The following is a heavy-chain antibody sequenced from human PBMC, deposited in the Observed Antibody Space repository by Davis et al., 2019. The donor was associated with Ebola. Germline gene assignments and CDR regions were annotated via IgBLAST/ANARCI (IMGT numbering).Heavy chain of an antibody. CDR3: ARAHTYYYESSGYGVDP. CDR1: GHSFTNYA. Sequence: ASVKVSCKTSGHSFTNYAIHWVRQAPGQRLEWMGWINAGNGNTKYSQKFQGRVSLIRDTSASTAYMELSSLRSEDTAVYYCARAHTYYYESSGYGVDPWGQGTLVTVSS. CDR2: INAGNGNT. J-gene: IGHJ5*02. V-gene: IGHV1-3*01. D-gene: IGHD3-22*01.